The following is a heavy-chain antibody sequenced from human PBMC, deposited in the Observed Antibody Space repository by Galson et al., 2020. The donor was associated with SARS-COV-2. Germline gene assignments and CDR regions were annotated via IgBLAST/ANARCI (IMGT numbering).Heavy chain of an antibody. Sequence: GESLKISCEASGFTLSDYYMNWIRQAPGKGLEWVSYISSSSSYTNYADSVKGRFTISKDSAKKSLHLQMSSLRAEDTAVYYCARGSHCINGICKGDHFDLWGQGTLVSVSS. V-gene: IGHV3-11*06. CDR1: GFTLSDYY. J-gene: IGHJ4*02. D-gene: IGHD2-21*01. CDR3: ARGSHCINGICKGDHFDL. CDR2: ISSSSSYT.